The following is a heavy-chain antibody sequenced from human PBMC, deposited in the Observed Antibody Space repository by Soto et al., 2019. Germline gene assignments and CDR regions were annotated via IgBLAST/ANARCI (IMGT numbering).Heavy chain of an antibody. J-gene: IGHJ4*02. CDR2: IWYDGSNK. Sequence: GSLRLSCAASGFTYSTYTMHWVRQAPGKGLEWVALIWYDGSNKYYADSVKDRFTISRDNSKNTLYLQMNSLRAEDTAVYYCARKDYGENLGYWGQGT. CDR1: GFTYSTYT. D-gene: IGHD4-17*01. CDR3: ARKDYGENLGY. V-gene: IGHV3-33*08.